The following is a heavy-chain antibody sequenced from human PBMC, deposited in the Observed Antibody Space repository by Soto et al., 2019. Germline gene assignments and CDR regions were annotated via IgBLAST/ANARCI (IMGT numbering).Heavy chain of an antibody. CDR2: ISAYNGNT. CDR3: ARDRSSGGVGY. J-gene: IGHJ4*02. D-gene: IGHD3-10*01. V-gene: IGHV1-18*01. CDR1: GYTFTSYG. Sequence: QVQLVQSGAEVKKPGASVKVSCKASGYTFTSYGISWVRQAPGQGLEWMGWISAYNGNTNYAQKLQGRVTMTTDTATSTAYRELRSLRSDDPAVDYCARDRSSGGVGYWGQGTLVTVSS.